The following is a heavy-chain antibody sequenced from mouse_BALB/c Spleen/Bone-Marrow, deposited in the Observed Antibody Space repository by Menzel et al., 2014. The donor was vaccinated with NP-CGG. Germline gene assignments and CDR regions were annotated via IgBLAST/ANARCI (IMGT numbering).Heavy chain of an antibody. CDR1: GFDFSRYW. CDR2: INPGSSTI. Sequence: EVQLQQSGGGLVQPGGSLNLACVASGFDFSRYWMSWARQAPGKGQEWIGEINPGSSTINYSPSLKDKFIISRDNAKNTLYLQMSKVRSEDTALYYCARLGNYGSHDNCGQGATLTVSS. D-gene: IGHD1-2*01. CDR3: ARLGNYGSHDN. J-gene: IGHJ2*01. V-gene: IGHV4-2*02.